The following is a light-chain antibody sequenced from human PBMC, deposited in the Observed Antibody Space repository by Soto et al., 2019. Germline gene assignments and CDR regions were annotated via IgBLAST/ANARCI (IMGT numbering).Light chain of an antibody. CDR2: GAS. CDR3: QQYGSSPIFT. V-gene: IGKV3-20*01. Sequence: EIVLTQSPGTLSLSPGERATLSCRASQSVSSSYLAWYQQKPGQAPRLLIYGASSRATGIPDRFSGSGSGTDFTLTISRLEPEDFAVYYCQQYGSSPIFTVGPGTNVDIK. CDR1: QSVSSSY. J-gene: IGKJ3*01.